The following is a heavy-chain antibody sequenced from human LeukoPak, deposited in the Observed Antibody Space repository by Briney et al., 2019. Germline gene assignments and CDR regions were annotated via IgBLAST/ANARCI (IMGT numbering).Heavy chain of an antibody. V-gene: IGHV3-23*01. J-gene: IGHJ4*02. D-gene: IGHD3-22*01. Sequence: GGSLRLSCAVSGFTFSSYAMSWVRQAPGKGLEWVSAISGSGGSTYYADSVKGRFTISRDNSKNTLYLQMNSLRAEDTAVYYCAKSLEPTYYYDSSGYYWAFDYWGQGTLVTVSS. CDR3: AKSLEPTYYYDSSGYYWAFDY. CDR2: ISGSGGST. CDR1: GFTFSSYA.